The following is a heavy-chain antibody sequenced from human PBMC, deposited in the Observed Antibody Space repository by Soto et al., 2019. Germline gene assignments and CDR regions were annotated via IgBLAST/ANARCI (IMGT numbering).Heavy chain of an antibody. V-gene: IGHV3-23*01. CDR3: AKAGGAAGTVDYFDY. CDR2: ISPDGRGT. D-gene: IGHD6-13*01. CDR1: DFTFSFGSYG. Sequence: GSLRLSCAASDFTFSFGSYGMNWVRQAPGKGLEWVATISPDGRGTHYADSVKGRFTISRDNSKSTLSLQMDGLRAEDTAVYYCAKAGGAAGTVDYFDYWGQGTLVTVSS. J-gene: IGHJ4*02.